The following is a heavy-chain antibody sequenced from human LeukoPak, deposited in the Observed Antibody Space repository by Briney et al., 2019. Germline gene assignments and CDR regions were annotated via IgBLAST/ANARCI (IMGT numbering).Heavy chain of an antibody. CDR1: GFTFSSYG. D-gene: IGHD2-15*01. V-gene: IGHV3-30*18. J-gene: IGHJ4*02. Sequence: GGSLRLSCAASGFTFSSYGMHWVRQAPGKGLEWVAVISYDGSNRYYADSVKGRFTISRDNSKNTLYLQMNSLRAEDTAVYYCAKDQRRYCSGGSRYPGYFDYWGQGTLVTVSS. CDR3: AKDQRRYCSGGSRYPGYFDY. CDR2: ISYDGSNR.